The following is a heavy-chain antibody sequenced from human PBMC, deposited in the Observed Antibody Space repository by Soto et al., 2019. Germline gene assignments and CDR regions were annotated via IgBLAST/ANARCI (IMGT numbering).Heavy chain of an antibody. D-gene: IGHD6-19*01. Sequence: LQLQESGPGLVKPSETLSLSCTVSGGFVSSSTYYWGWIRQPPGKGLEWIGSFYYSGRTYHNPSLTSRGTITVDTSKNQFSLKLSSVTAADTAVYYCARRGIAVALYSWGQGTLVTVSS. CDR3: ARRGIAVALYS. V-gene: IGHV4-39*01. CDR1: GGFVSSSTYY. CDR2: FYYSGRT. J-gene: IGHJ4*02.